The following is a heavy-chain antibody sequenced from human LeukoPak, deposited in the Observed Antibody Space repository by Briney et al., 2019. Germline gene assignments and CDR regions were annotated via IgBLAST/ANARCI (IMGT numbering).Heavy chain of an antibody. J-gene: IGHJ5*02. CDR1: GFTFSSYS. D-gene: IGHD2-15*01. CDR2: ISSSSSYI. CDR3: ARVASCSGGSCYFFDWFDP. Sequence: PGGSLRLSCAASGFTFSSYSMNWVRQAPGKGLEWVSSISSSSSYIYYADSVKGRFTMSRDNAKNSLYLQMNSLRAEDTAVYYCARVASCSGGSCYFFDWFDPWGQGTLVTVSS. V-gene: IGHV3-21*01.